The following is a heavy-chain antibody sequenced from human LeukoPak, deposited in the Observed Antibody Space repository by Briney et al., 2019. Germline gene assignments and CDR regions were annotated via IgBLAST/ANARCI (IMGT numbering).Heavy chain of an antibody. CDR3: AKPRVVSYYEPYYFDY. D-gene: IGHD1-26*01. Sequence: GGSLRLSCAASGFTFSSYDMTWVRQAPGRGLEWVSSIRPSGDNTYYGDSVKGRFTISRDNSKNTLYLQMNSLRAEDTAVYYCAKPRVVSYYEPYYFDYWGQGTLVTVSS. J-gene: IGHJ4*02. CDR1: GFTFSSYD. V-gene: IGHV3-23*01. CDR2: IRPSGDNT.